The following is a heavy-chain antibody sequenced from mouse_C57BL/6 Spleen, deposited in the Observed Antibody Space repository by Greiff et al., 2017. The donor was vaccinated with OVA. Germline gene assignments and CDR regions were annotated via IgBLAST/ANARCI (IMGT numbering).Heavy chain of an antibody. CDR2: ISYDGSN. J-gene: IGHJ4*01. V-gene: IGHV3-6*01. CDR3: AREWLLRAYAMDY. CDR1: GYSITSGYY. D-gene: IGHD2-3*01. Sequence: EVKLQESGPGLVKPSQSLSLTCSVTGYSITSGYYWNWIRQFPGNKLEWMGYISYDGSNNYNPSLKNRISITRDTSKNQFFLKLNSVTTEDTATYYCAREWLLRAYAMDYWGQGTSVTVSS.